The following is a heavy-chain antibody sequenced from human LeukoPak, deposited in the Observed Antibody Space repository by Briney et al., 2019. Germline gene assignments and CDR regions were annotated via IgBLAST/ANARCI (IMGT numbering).Heavy chain of an antibody. CDR2: ISNNGISP. V-gene: IGHV3-64*01. CDR1: GFTFSDFA. Sequence: PGGSLRLSCAASGFTFSDFAMHWLRQAPGKGLEYVSTISNNGISPYYANSVKGRFTISRDNSKHTLYLQMGSLRADDTAVYYCVRAHSIHNYHYGIDVWGHGTTVTVSS. D-gene: IGHD3-3*01. CDR3: VRAHSIHNYHYGIDV. J-gene: IGHJ6*02.